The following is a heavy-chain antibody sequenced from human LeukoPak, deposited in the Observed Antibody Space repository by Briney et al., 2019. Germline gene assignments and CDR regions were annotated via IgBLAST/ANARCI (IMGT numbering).Heavy chain of an antibody. D-gene: IGHD1-14*01. V-gene: IGHV1-2*02. CDR3: ARGPRTNWFDP. Sequence: ASVKVSCKPSGYTFTDYYMHWVRQAPGQGREWMGWINPNSGVTNYAQKFQSRVTMTRDTSISTAYMELSRLRSDDTAVYYCARGPRTNWFDPWGQGTLVTVSS. CDR2: INPNSGVT. J-gene: IGHJ5*02. CDR1: GYTFTDYY.